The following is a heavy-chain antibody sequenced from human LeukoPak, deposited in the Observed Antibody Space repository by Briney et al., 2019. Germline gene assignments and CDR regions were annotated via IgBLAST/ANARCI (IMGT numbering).Heavy chain of an antibody. CDR3: ARSYGGTSFGYFDF. CDR2: ISFDGSNK. D-gene: IGHD4-23*01. CDR1: GFTFSSYA. J-gene: IGHJ4*02. Sequence: GGSLRLSCAASGFTFSSYAIHWVRQAPGKGLEWVAIISFDGSNKYYADSVKGRFTISRDNSKNTLYLQMNSLRAEDTAVYYCARSYGGTSFGYFDFWGQGTLVTVSS. V-gene: IGHV3-30*04.